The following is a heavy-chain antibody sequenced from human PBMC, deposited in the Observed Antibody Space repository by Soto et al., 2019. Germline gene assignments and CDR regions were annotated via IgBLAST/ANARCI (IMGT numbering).Heavy chain of an antibody. J-gene: IGHJ4*02. CDR3: AKGVYCISTNCPYY. CDR2: ISGSGDNT. CDR1: GFTLTSYA. V-gene: IGHV3-23*01. Sequence: GESLKISCAASGFTLTSYAMRWVRQAQGKGLEWVSTISGSGDNTNYADSVKGRFTISRDNSKDTLYLQMNSLRAEDTAVYYCAKGVYCISTNCPYYWGQGTLLTVSS. D-gene: IGHD2-2*01.